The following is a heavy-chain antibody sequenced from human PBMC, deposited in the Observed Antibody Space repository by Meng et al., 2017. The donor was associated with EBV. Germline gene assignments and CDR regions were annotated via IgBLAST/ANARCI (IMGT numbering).Heavy chain of an antibody. V-gene: IGHV1-3*01. CDR1: GYTFTSYA. CDR3: ARSGATIFGVVIPTYYFDY. CDR2: INAGNGNT. Sequence: QVRLGQAGAEVKKPGASVKVSCKASGYTFTSYAMHWVRQAPGQMLEWMGWINAGNGNTKYSQKFQGRVTITRDTSASTAYMELSSLRSEDTAVYYCARSGATIFGVVIPTYYFDYWGQGTLVTVSS. J-gene: IGHJ4*02. D-gene: IGHD3-3*01.